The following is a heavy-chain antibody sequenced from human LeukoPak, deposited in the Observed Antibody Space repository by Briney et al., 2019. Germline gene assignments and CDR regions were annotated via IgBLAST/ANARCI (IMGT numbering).Heavy chain of an antibody. CDR1: GFTFSSYS. J-gene: IGHJ4*02. CDR2: ISSSSSYI. CDR3: ARDSGPVPAL. V-gene: IGHV3-21*01. Sequence: PGGSLRLSCAASGFTFSSYSMNWVRQAPGKGLEWVSSISSSSSYIYYAGSVKGRFTISRDNAKNSLYLQMNSLRAEDTAVYYCARDSGPVPALWGQGTLVTVSS. D-gene: IGHD3-10*01.